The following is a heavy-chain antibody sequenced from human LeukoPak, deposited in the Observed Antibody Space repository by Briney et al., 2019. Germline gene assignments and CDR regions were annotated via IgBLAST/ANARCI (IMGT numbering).Heavy chain of an antibody. D-gene: IGHD2-15*01. J-gene: IGHJ6*03. CDR3: AKNGDRGAYCSGGSCYPYYYYYMDV. V-gene: IGHV3-30*02. Sequence: GGSLRLSCAASGFTFSNYGMHWVRQAPGKGLEWVAFIRYDGSTKSYADSVKGRFTISRDNSKNTLYLQMNSLRAEDTAVYYCAKNGDRGAYCSGGSCYPYYYYYMDVWGKGTTVTISS. CDR2: IRYDGSTK. CDR1: GFTFSNYG.